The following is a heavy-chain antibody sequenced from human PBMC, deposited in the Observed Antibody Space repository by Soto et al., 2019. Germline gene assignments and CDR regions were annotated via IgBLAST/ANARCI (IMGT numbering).Heavy chain of an antibody. D-gene: IGHD4-17*01. V-gene: IGHV4-4*02. CDR1: GGSISGSNW. J-gene: IGHJ3*01. CDR3: ASQHTDGDLSFKALDP. Sequence: QVQLQESGPGLVKPSGTLSLTCAVSGGSISGSNWWSWVRQPPGKGLEWVGEIYHCGSTNYNTSLKSRVTISLDKSKNQLSLSLNSVTAADTAVYYCASQHTDGDLSFKALDPWGRGTMVTVSS. CDR2: IYHCGST.